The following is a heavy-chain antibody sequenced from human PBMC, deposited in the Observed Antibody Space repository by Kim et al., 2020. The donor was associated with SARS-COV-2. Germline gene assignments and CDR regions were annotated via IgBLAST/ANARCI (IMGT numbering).Heavy chain of an antibody. D-gene: IGHD2-15*01. CDR2: IYYSGIT. Sequence: SETLSLTCTVSGGSISSGGYYWSWIRQHPGKGLEWIGYIYYSGITYYNPSLKSRVTISVDTSKNQFSLKLSSVTAADTAVYYCARVVVGATGWFDPWGQGTLVTVSS. CDR3: ARVVVGATGWFDP. V-gene: IGHV4-31*03. CDR1: GGSISSGGYY. J-gene: IGHJ5*02.